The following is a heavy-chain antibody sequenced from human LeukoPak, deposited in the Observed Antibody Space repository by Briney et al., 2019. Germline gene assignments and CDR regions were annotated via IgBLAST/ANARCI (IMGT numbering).Heavy chain of an antibody. CDR2: IIPIFGTA. CDR1: GGTFSSYA. Sequence: SVKVSCKASGGTFSSYAISWVRQAPGRGLEWMGGIIPIFGTANYAQKFQGRVTITADESTSTAYMELSSLRSEDAAVYFCARVSIAARLNYYYGMDVWGQGTTVTVSS. CDR3: ARVSIAARLNYYYGMDV. J-gene: IGHJ6*02. V-gene: IGHV1-69*01. D-gene: IGHD6-6*01.